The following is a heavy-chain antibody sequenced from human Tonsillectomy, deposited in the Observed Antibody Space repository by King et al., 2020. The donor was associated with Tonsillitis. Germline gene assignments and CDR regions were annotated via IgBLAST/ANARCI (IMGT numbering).Heavy chain of an antibody. CDR1: GFTFSSYT. Sequence: QLVQSGGGLVKPGGSLRLSCAASGFTFSSYTINWVRQAPGKGLEWVSSISSSSRYIHYADSVKGRFTISRDNAKNSLYLQMNSLRGEDTAVYYCAREPVWRAAAGYYYYGMDVGGQGTTVTVSS. D-gene: IGHD6-13*01. J-gene: IGHJ6*02. CDR2: ISSSSRYI. CDR3: AREPVWRAAAGYYYYGMDV. V-gene: IGHV3-21*01.